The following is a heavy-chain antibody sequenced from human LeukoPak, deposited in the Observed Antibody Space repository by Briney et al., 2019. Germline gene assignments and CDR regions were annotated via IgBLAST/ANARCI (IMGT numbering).Heavy chain of an antibody. Sequence: GGSLRLSCAASGITFTNAWLTWVRQAPGKGLEWVGRVKTKGDGGAADYAAPVKGRFTISRDDSTRTLYLQMNSLKTEDTAVYYCTTDRMIYATNWAVSWFDPWGQGTLVTVSS. J-gene: IGHJ5*02. V-gene: IGHV3-15*01. CDR2: VKTKGDGGAA. CDR3: TTDRMIYATNWAVSWFDP. CDR1: GITFTNAW. D-gene: IGHD2-8*01.